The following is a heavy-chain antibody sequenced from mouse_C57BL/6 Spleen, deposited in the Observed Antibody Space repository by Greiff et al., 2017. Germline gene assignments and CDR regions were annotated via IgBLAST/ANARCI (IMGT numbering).Heavy chain of an antibody. J-gene: IGHJ2*01. Sequence: QVQLQQPGAELVMPGASVKLSCKASGYTFTSYWMHWVKQRTGQGLEWIGEIDPSDSYTNYNQKFKGKSTLTVDKSSSTAYMQLSTLTSEDSAVYYWARWMLLRQSSYYFDYWGQGTTLTVSS. CDR3: ARWMLLRQSSYYFDY. V-gene: IGHV1-69*01. CDR2: IDPSDSYT. CDR1: GYTFTSYW. D-gene: IGHD1-1*01.